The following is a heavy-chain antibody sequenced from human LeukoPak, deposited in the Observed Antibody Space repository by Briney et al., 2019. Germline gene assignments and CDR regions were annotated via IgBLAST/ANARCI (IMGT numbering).Heavy chain of an antibody. CDR2: ISSSSSTI. V-gene: IGHV3-48*01. Sequence: GGSLRLSCAAPGFTFSNYNMNWVRQAPGKGLECIAYISSSSSTIYYADSVKGRFTISRDNAKNSLFLHMNSLRAEDTALYYCARENFADLFDFWGQGALVTVSS. CDR1: GFTFSNYN. CDR3: ARENFADLFDF. D-gene: IGHD1-7*01. J-gene: IGHJ4*02.